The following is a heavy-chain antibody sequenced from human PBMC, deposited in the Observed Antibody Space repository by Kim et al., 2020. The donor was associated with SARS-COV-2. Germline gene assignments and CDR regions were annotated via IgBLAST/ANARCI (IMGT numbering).Heavy chain of an antibody. J-gene: IGHJ4*03. Sequence: SETLSLTCTVSGGSISGYYGTWVRQPPGKGLEWIGYYNGGTNYNPSLSLRVARSVATSKNQSSRMLTPVTAADTAVYYCFRGGGWYRETDWGQGILVTVSS. CDR1: GGSISGYY. D-gene: IGHD6-13*01. V-gene: IGHV4-59*03. CDR3: FRGGGWYRETD. CDR2: YYNGGT.